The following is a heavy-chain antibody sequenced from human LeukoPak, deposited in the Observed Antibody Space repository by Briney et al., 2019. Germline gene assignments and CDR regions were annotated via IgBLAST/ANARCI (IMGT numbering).Heavy chain of an antibody. J-gene: IGHJ4*02. Sequence: GGSLRLSCAASGFTFNNYAMAWVRQAPGKGLEWVSGISGSGGSTFYSVKGRFTISRDNSKNTLFLQMNGLRAEDTAIYYCAKAGEYCPDGSCYSENYYFDYWGQGTLVTVSS. D-gene: IGHD2-15*01. CDR2: ISGSGGST. CDR3: AKAGEYCPDGSCYSENYYFDY. V-gene: IGHV3-23*01. CDR1: GFTFNNYA.